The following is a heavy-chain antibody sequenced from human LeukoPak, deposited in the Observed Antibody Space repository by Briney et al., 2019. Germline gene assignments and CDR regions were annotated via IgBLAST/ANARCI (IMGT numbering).Heavy chain of an antibody. V-gene: IGHV4-34*01. D-gene: IGHD6-13*01. CDR3: ARAAAEDY. CDR2: INHNRST. J-gene: IGHJ4*02. CDR1: GGSFSGYY. Sequence: SETLSLTCAVYGGSFSGYYWSWIRQPPGKGLEWIGEINHNRSTNYNPSLTSRVTISLDTSKNQFSPKLSSVTAADTAVYYCARAAAEDYWGQGTLVTVSS.